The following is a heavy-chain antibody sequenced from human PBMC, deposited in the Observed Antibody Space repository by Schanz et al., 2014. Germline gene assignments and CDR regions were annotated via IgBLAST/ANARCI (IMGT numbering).Heavy chain of an antibody. D-gene: IGHD3-10*01. V-gene: IGHV1-69*02. CDR3: ARGRGFYDY. Sequence: QVQLVQSGAEVKKPGSSVKVSCKLSGGTFSSYTISWMRQAPGQVLEWMGKIIPVLNIATYAQRFQGRVSITADTSTNTAYMELSSLTSEDAAVHYCARGRGFYDYWGQGTLVTVSS. J-gene: IGHJ4*02. CDR2: IIPVLNIA. CDR1: GGTFSSYT.